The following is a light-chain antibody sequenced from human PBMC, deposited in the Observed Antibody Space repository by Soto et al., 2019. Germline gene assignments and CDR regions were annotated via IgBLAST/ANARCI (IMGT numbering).Light chain of an antibody. Sequence: QSVLTQPPSASGSPGQSVTISCTGTSSDVGGYNYVSWYQQHPGKAPKPMISEVSKRPSGVPDRFSGSKSGNTASLTVSGLQAEDEADYYCSSFAGNNNVVFGGGTKLTVL. V-gene: IGLV2-8*01. CDR1: SSDVGGYNY. CDR3: SSFAGNNNVV. J-gene: IGLJ2*01. CDR2: EVS.